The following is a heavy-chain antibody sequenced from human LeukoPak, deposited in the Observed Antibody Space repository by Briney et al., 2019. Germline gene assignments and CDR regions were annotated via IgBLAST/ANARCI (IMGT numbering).Heavy chain of an antibody. Sequence: PSGTLSFTCAVSGGSISSSNRWSWVRQPPGKGLEWIGEINHSGSTNYNPSLKSRVTISVDTSKNQFSLKLSSVTAADTAVYYCARAEYDISGRLWFDLWGQGTLVTVSS. CDR2: INHSGST. J-gene: IGHJ5*02. V-gene: IGHV4-4*02. CDR3: ARAEYDISGRLWFDL. CDR1: GGSISSSNR. D-gene: IGHD3-9*01.